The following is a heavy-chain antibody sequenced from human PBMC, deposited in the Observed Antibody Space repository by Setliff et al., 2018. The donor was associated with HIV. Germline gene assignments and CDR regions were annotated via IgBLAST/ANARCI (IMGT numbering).Heavy chain of an antibody. CDR2: ISGSGGST. CDR3: AKGPTGSGSAYLDY. V-gene: IGHV3-23*01. Sequence: PGGSLRLSCAASGFTFSDYYMSWIRQAPGKGLEWVSAISGSGGSTYYADSVKGRFTISRDNSKSTLYLQMNSLRAEDTALYYCAKGPTGSGSAYLDYWGQGTLVTVS. D-gene: IGHD3-10*01. J-gene: IGHJ4*02. CDR1: GFTFSDYY.